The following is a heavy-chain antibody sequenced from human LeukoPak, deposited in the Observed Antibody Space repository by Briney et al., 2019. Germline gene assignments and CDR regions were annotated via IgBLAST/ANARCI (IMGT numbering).Heavy chain of an antibody. V-gene: IGHV4-59*08. CDR3: ATWGIAVAGTFDY. CDR2: IYYSGST. D-gene: IGHD6-19*01. J-gene: IGHJ4*02. CDR1: GVSIISYY. Sequence: SETLSLTCTVSGVSIISYYWSWIRQPPGKGLEWIGYIYYSGSTNYNPSFKSRVAISVDTSKNQFSLKLSSVTAADTAVYYCATWGIAVAGTFDYWGQGTLVTVST.